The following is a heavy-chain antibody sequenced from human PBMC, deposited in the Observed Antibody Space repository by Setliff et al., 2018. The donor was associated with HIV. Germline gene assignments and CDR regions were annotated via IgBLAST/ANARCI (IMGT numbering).Heavy chain of an antibody. CDR2: IWYDGSNK. CDR1: GFTFSDYG. J-gene: IGHJ4*02. CDR3: VKDYVARRSYTYGYDY. D-gene: IGHD5-18*01. V-gene: IGHV3-30*02. Sequence: GGSLRLSCAASGFTFSDYGMHWVRQAPGKGLEWVAMIWYDGSNKYYEDSVKGRFTISRDNSKNTVHLQMNSLRGEDTAMYYCVKDYVARRSYTYGYDYWGQGTLVTVSS.